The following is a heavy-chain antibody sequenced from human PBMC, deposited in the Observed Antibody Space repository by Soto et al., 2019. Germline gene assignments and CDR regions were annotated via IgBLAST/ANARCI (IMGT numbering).Heavy chain of an antibody. CDR3: ARHDSGTMSVTPY. V-gene: IGHV4-39*01. D-gene: IGHD3-10*02. J-gene: IGHJ4*02. CDR1: GGSISSSSYY. Sequence: SVTLSLTCTVSGGSISSSSYYWGWIRQPPGKGLEWIGSIYYSGSTYYNPSLKSRVTISVDTSKNQFSLKLSSVTAADTAVYYCARHDSGTMSVTPYWGQGTLVTVS. CDR2: IYYSGST.